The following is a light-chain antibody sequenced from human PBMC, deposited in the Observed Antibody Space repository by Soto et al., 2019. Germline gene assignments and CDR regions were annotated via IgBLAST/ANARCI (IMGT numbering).Light chain of an antibody. J-gene: IGKJ5*01. CDR3: QQYGSSLIT. CDR2: GAS. CDR1: QSVSSSY. V-gene: IGKV3-20*01. Sequence: EIVMTQSPGTLSSSPGERATLSCRASQSVSSSYLAWYQQKPGQAPRLLIYGASSMATGIPDRFSGSGSGTDFTLTISRLEPEDFAVYYCQQYGSSLITFGQGTRLEIK.